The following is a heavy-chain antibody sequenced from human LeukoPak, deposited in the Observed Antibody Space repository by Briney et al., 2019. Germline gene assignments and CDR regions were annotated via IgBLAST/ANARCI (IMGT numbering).Heavy chain of an antibody. CDR2: INHSGST. Sequence: SETLSITCAVYGGSFSGYYWSWIRQPPGKGLEWIGEINHSGSTNYNPSLKSRVTISVDTSKNQFSLKLSSVAAADTAVYYCARRRGAYYYGSGSYKGGYYFDYWGQGTLVTVSS. CDR1: GGSFSGYY. D-gene: IGHD3-10*01. CDR3: ARRRGAYYYGSGSYKGGYYFDY. J-gene: IGHJ4*02. V-gene: IGHV4-34*01.